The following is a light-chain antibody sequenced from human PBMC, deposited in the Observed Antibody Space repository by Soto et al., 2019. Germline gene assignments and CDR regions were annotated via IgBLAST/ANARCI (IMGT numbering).Light chain of an antibody. CDR3: CSYAGSYIYV. J-gene: IGLJ1*01. Sequence: QSALTQPRSVSGSPGQSVTISCTGTSSDVGGYNYVSWYQQQPGKAPKLMLYDVSKRPSGVPDRFSGSKSGNTASLTISGLQAEDEADYYCCSYAGSYIYVFGTGTKLTVL. CDR2: DVS. V-gene: IGLV2-11*01. CDR1: SSDVGGYNY.